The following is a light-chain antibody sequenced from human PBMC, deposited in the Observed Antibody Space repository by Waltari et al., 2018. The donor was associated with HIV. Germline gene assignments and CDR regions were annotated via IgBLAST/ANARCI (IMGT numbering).Light chain of an antibody. CDR2: QDK. CDR3: QAWDSSTVV. Sequence: SHELTHPASVDVSPGQPAIITCFGDKLGDTYGSWYQQKPGQSPVVVIYQDKKRPSGIPERFSGSNSGNTATLTISGTQALDEADYYCQAWDSSTVVFGGGTKVTVL. J-gene: IGLJ2*01. V-gene: IGLV3-1*01. CDR1: KLGDTY.